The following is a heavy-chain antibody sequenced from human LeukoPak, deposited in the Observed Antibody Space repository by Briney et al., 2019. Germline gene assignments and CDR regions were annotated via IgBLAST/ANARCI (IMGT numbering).Heavy chain of an antibody. V-gene: IGHV4-39*07. CDR3: ARGPYYYDSSGPDAFDI. J-gene: IGHJ3*02. CDR2: IYYSGST. D-gene: IGHD3-22*01. CDR1: GGSISSSSYY. Sequence: PSETLSLTCTVSGGSISSSSYYWGWIRQPPGKGLEWIGSIYYSGSTYYNPSLKSRVTISVDTSKNQFSLKLSSVTAADTAVYYCARGPYYYDSSGPDAFDIWGQGTMVTVSS.